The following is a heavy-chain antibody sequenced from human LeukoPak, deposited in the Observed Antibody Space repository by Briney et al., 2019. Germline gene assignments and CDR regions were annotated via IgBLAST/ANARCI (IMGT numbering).Heavy chain of an antibody. J-gene: IGHJ4*02. CDR1: GGSFSGYY. V-gene: IGHV4-34*01. D-gene: IGHD6-13*01. CDR2: INHSGST. CDR3: ARAKYSSNDY. Sequence: PSETLSLTCAVYGGSFSGYYWSWIRQPPGKGLEWIGEINHSGSTNYNPSLKSRVTISVDTSKNQFSLKLSSVTAADTAVYYCARAKYSSNDYWGQGTLVTVSS.